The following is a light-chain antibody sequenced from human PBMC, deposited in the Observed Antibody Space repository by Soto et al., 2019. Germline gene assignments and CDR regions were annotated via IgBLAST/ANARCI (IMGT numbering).Light chain of an antibody. Sequence: SAVALSSSIGDRITITFRASQSINTWLAWYQQKPGKAPKLLIYAASTLESGVPSRFSGSGSGTEFTLTITSLQPDDFGTCCTHYYNPYTPFGQG. J-gene: IGKJ5*01. V-gene: IGKV1-5*03. CDR1: QSINTW. CDR3: HYYNPYTP. CDR2: AAS.